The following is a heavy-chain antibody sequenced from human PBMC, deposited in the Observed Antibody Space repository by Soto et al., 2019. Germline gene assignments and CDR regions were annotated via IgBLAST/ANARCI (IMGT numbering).Heavy chain of an antibody. CDR3: AKNPRQTTTPYIDY. D-gene: IGHD1-1*01. Sequence: EVQLLESGGGLVQPGRSLRLSCAASGFTFSSYAMSWVRQTPGKGLEWVSGISGSGVSTYYADSVRGRFTISRDNSKNTLYLQLNTLRAEDTAIYYCAKNPRQTTTPYIDYWGHGTLVTVST. CDR2: ISGSGVST. V-gene: IGHV3-23*01. J-gene: IGHJ4*01. CDR1: GFTFSSYA.